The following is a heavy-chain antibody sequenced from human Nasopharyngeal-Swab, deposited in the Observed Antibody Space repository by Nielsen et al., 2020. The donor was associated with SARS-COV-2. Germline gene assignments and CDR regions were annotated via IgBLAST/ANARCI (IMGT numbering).Heavy chain of an antibody. CDR2: IYYSGST. V-gene: IGHV4-59*01. CDR1: GGSISSYY. D-gene: IGHD2-2*01. Sequence: SETLSLTCTVSGGSISSYYWSWIRQPPGKGLEWIGYIYYSGSTNYNPSLKSRVTISVDTSKNQFPLKLSSVTAADTAVYYCARVYSTTAHYYYGMDVWGQGTTVTVSS. J-gene: IGHJ6*02. CDR3: ARVYSTTAHYYYGMDV.